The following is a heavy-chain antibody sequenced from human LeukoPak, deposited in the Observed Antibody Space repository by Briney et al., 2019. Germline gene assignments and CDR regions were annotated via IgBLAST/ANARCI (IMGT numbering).Heavy chain of an antibody. CDR1: GGTFSNYA. CDR2: TTPIFGSA. Sequence: GASVKVSCKASGGTFSNYALSWVRQAPGRGLEWMGGTTPIFGSAEYAQNFQGRVTVTTDESTSTAYMEMSSLRSDDTAVYYCAGALFHYDRSGYDMGAYDIWGQGTMVTVSS. J-gene: IGHJ3*02. V-gene: IGHV1-69*05. D-gene: IGHD3-22*01. CDR3: AGALFHYDRSGYDMGAYDI.